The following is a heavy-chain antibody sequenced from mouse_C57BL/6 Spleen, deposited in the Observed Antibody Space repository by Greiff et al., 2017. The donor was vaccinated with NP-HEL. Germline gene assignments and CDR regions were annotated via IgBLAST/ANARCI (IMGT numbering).Heavy chain of an antibody. CDR1: GYTFTSYG. V-gene: IGHV1-81*01. Sequence: VQLQQSGAELARPGASVKLSCKASGYTFTSYGISWVKQRTGQGLEWIGEIYPRSGNTYYNEKFKGKATLTADKSSSTAYMELRSLTSEDSAVYSCARGGYDVLFYAMDYWGQGTSVTVSS. CDR2: IYPRSGNT. D-gene: IGHD2-2*01. CDR3: ARGGYDVLFYAMDY. J-gene: IGHJ4*01.